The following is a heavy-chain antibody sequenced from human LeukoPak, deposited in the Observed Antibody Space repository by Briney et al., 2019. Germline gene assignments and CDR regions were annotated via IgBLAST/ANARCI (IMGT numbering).Heavy chain of an antibody. D-gene: IGHD3-16*01. J-gene: IGHJ4*02. CDR3: ARLEYYDYVWGSYSDPLTFDY. Sequence: GGSLRLSCAASGFTFSSYSMNWVRQAPGKGLEWASSISSSSSYIYYADSVKGRFTISRDNAKNSLYLQMNSLRAEDTAVYYCARLEYYDYVWGSYSDPLTFDYWGQGTLVTVSS. CDR2: ISSSSSYI. CDR1: GFTFSSYS. V-gene: IGHV3-21*01.